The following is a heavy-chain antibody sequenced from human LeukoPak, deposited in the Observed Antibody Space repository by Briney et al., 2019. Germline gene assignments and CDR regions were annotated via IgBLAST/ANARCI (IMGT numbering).Heavy chain of an antibody. D-gene: IGHD4-17*01. CDR2: IYYSGST. CDR1: GGSISSYY. Sequence: SETLSLTCTVSGGSISSYYWSWIRQPPGKGLEWIGYIYYSGSTNYNPSLKSRVTIPVDTSKNQFSLKLSSVTAADTAVYYCASYMTTVTTQGWFDPWGQGTLVTVSS. V-gene: IGHV4-59*01. CDR3: ASYMTTVTTQGWFDP. J-gene: IGHJ5*02.